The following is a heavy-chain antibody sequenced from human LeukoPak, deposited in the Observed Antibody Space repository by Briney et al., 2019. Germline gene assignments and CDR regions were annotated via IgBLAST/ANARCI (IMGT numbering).Heavy chain of an antibody. J-gene: IGHJ1*01. CDR2: IIPIFGTA. Sequence: SVKVSCKXSGGTFSSYAISWVRQAPGQGLEWMGRIIPIFGTANYAQKFQGRVTITTDESTSTAYMELSSLRSEDTAVYYCASSPIYSGSYYGYFQHWGQSTLVTVSS. CDR1: GGTFSSYA. CDR3: ASSPIYSGSYYGYFQH. D-gene: IGHD1-26*01. V-gene: IGHV1-69*05.